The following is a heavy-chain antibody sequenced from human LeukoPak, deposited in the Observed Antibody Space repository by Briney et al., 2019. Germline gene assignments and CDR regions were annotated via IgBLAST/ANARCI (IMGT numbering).Heavy chain of an antibody. V-gene: IGHV3-74*01. CDR3: AKSDWFDP. CDR1: GFTFSGYW. CDR2: IKSGGSST. Sequence: AGGSLRLSCAASGFTFSGYWMHWVRQAPGKGLVWVSRIKSGGSSTSYADSVKGRFTISRDNAKNTLYLQMNSLRAEDTAVYYCAKSDWFDPWGQGTLVTVSS. J-gene: IGHJ5*02.